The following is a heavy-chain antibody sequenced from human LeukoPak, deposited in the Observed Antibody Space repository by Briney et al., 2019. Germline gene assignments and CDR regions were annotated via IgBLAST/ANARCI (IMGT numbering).Heavy chain of an antibody. D-gene: IGHD3-3*01. Sequence: PSETLSLTCTVSGGSISSSSYYWGWIRQPPGTGLEWIGSIYYSGSTYYNPSLKSRVTISVDTSKNQFSLKLSSVTAADTAVYYCARATSHDYFWSGYDAFDIWGQGTMVTVSS. V-gene: IGHV4-39*07. CDR2: IYYSGST. J-gene: IGHJ3*02. CDR1: GGSISSSSYY. CDR3: ARATSHDYFWSGYDAFDI.